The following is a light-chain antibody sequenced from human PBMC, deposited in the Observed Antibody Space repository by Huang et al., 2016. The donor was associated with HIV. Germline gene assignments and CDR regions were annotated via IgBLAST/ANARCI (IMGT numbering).Light chain of an antibody. CDR3: QQYNTFT. CDR1: QSVSTR. Sequence: IQMTQSPSTLSAAIGDRVTITCRASQSVSTRLAWYQQKPGKAPRLLIQEASSLESGVPSRVSGSGSGTEFTLTISSLQPDDSATYSCQQYNTFTFGPGTKVDI. J-gene: IGKJ3*01. V-gene: IGKV1-5*03. CDR2: EAS.